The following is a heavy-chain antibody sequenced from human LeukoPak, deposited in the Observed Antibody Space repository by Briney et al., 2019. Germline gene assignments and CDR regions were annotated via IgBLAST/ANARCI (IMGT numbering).Heavy chain of an antibody. Sequence: SETLSLTCTVSGGSINNYYWSWIRQPPEKGLEWIGYIYNSGHTNYNPSLKSRVTISEDTSKNQLSLKLSSVTAADTAVYYCARAAVTTSRYFQHWGQGTLVTVSS. D-gene: IGHD4-17*01. CDR2: IYNSGHT. V-gene: IGHV4-59*01. CDR3: ARAAVTTSRYFQH. J-gene: IGHJ1*01. CDR1: GGSINNYY.